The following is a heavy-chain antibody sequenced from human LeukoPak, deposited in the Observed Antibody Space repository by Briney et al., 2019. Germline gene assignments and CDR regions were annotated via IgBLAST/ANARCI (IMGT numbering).Heavy chain of an antibody. V-gene: IGHV4-39*07. Sequence: SETLSLTCTVSGGSISSSSYYWGWIRQPPGKGLEWIGSIYYSGSTYYNPSLKSRVTISVDTSKNQFSLKLSSVTAADTAVYYCARAGKRGYYKIVEYNWFDPWGQGTLVTVSS. D-gene: IGHD6-25*01. CDR1: GGSISSSSYY. CDR2: IYYSGST. CDR3: ARAGKRGYYKIVEYNWFDP. J-gene: IGHJ5*02.